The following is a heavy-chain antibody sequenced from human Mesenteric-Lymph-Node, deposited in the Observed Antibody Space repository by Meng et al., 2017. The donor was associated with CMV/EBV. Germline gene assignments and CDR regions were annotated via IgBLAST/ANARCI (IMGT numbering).Heavy chain of an antibody. D-gene: IGHD2-2*01. Sequence: SGFTFSNAWMSWVRQAPGKGMEWVGRIKSKSDGGTTDHAAPVKGRFTISRDDSKNTLFLQMNSLKTEDTAVYYCARYCSSTTCYRPGWGQGTLVTVSS. CDR1: GFTFSNAW. J-gene: IGHJ4*02. CDR2: IKSKSDGGTT. CDR3: ARYCSSTTCYRPG. V-gene: IGHV3-15*01.